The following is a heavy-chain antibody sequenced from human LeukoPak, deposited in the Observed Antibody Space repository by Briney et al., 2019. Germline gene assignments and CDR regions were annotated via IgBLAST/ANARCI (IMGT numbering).Heavy chain of an antibody. Sequence: GGSLRLSCAASGFTFSSYAMSWVRQAPGKGLEWVSAISGSGGSTYYADSVKGRFTISRDNSKNALYLQMNSLRAEDTAVYYCAKALEYSSSSEFDYWGQGTLVTVSS. CDR2: ISGSGGST. V-gene: IGHV3-23*01. CDR3: AKALEYSSSSEFDY. D-gene: IGHD6-6*01. CDR1: GFTFSSYA. J-gene: IGHJ4*02.